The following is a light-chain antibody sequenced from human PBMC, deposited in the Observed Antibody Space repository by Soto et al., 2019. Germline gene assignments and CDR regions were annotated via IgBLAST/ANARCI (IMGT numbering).Light chain of an antibody. Sequence: QSALTQPASVSGSPGQSITISCTGTSSDVGGYNYVSWYQQHPGKAPKLMIYDVSNRPSGVSNRFSGSKSGNTASLTISGLQAEDEADFYCSSYTSSITLVGVFGTGTK. J-gene: IGLJ1*01. CDR2: DVS. V-gene: IGLV2-14*01. CDR1: SSDVGGYNY. CDR3: SSYTSSITLVGV.